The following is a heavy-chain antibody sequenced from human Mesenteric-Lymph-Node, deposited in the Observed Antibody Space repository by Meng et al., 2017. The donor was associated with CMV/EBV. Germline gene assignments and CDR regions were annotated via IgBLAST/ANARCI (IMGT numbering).Heavy chain of an antibody. CDR2: IFHSGST. CDR3: SRFESSGYGFDY. D-gene: IGHD3-22*01. CDR1: GGSISSSNW. J-gene: IGHJ4*02. V-gene: IGHV4-4*02. Sequence: SETLSLTCAVSGGSISSSNWWYGVRQPPGRGLEWIGEIFHSGSTNYNPSLKSRVTISVDKSKNQFSLRLSSVTAADTAVYYCSRFESSGYGFDYWGQGSLVTVSS.